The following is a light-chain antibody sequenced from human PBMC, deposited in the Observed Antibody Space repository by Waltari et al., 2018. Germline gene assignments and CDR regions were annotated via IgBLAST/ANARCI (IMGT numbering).Light chain of an antibody. CDR1: SSTIGSNT. V-gene: IGLV1-44*01. J-gene: IGLJ1*01. CDR2: SNN. CDR3: AAWDDSLNGYL. Sequence: QSVLTQAPSASGTPGQRVTISCSGRSSTIGSNTVNWYQQLPGTAPNLLIYSNNQRPSGVPDRFSGSKSGTSASLAISGLQSEDEADYYCAAWDDSLNGYLFGTGTKVTVL.